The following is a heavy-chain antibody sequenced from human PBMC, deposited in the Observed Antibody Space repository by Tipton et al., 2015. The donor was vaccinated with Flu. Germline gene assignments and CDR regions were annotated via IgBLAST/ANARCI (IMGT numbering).Heavy chain of an antibody. Sequence: TLSLTCSVSSFSVSGIVYWGWIRQSPGKGLEWLGSFYPSGTSYYNPSLKSRVTISVDTSKSHFSLNLSSVTAGDTAVYYCVRLEGAFEGGHCVSSNCWINFWGQGTLVTVSS. J-gene: IGHJ4*02. V-gene: IGHV4-38-2*02. CDR3: VRLEGAFEGGHCVSSNCWINF. D-gene: IGHD2-2*01. CDR1: SFSVSGIVY. CDR2: FYPSGTS.